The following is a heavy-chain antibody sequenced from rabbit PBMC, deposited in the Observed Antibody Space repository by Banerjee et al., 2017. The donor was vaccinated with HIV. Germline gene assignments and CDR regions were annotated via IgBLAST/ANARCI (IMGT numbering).Heavy chain of an antibody. V-gene: IGHV1S45*01. Sequence: QQQLEESGGGLVKPEGSLTLTCTASGWSFSSYGYMCWVRQAPGKGLEWIACIYTGSTGIIYYASWAKGRFTISETSSTTVTLQMTSLTAADTATYFCARAVDYAGYGYDLWGPGTLVTVS. J-gene: IGHJ4*01. CDR1: GWSFSSYGY. CDR2: IYTGSTGII. CDR3: ARAVDYAGYGYDL. D-gene: IGHD6-1*01.